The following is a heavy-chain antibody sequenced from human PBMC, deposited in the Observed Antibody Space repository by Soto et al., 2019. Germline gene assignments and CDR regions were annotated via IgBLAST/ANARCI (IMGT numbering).Heavy chain of an antibody. J-gene: IGHJ5*02. CDR1: GDSCGSSAYY. V-gene: IGHV4-39*01. CDR2: INSSGST. Sequence: SATLSLTGSVSGDSCGSSAYYWGWIRRAPGKGLEWIGSINSSGSTFSNPSLKSRVTLSVDTSKNQFSLKLTSVTAADTALYYCSRRAPEGFDPWGQGTLATVSS. CDR3: SRRAPEGFDP.